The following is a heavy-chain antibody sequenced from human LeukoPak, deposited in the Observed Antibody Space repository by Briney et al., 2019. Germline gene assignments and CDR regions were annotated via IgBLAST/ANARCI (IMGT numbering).Heavy chain of an antibody. CDR1: GGTFSSYA. Sequence: SVKVSCKASGGTFSSYAISWVRQAPGQGLEWMGGIIPIFGTANYAQKFQGRVTITADESTSTAYMELSSLRSEDTAVYYCARVLVVTTTGQWGGFDVWDQGTMVTVSS. V-gene: IGHV1-69*13. D-gene: IGHD2-21*01. CDR2: IIPIFGTA. CDR3: ARVLVVTTTGQWGGFDV. J-gene: IGHJ3*01.